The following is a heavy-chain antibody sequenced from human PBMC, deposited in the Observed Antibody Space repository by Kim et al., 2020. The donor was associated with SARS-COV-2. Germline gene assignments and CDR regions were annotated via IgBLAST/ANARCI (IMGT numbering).Heavy chain of an antibody. Sequence: AVSVRSRITLNPDTSKNQFSLQLNSVTPEDTAIYYCTRDRIGSGLYYFDYWGHGTLVTVSS. CDR3: TRDRIGSGLYYFDY. D-gene: IGHD6-19*01. J-gene: IGHJ4*03. V-gene: IGHV6-1*01.